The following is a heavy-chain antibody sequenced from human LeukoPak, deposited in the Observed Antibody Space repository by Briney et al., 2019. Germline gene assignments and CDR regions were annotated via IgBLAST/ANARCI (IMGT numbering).Heavy chain of an antibody. J-gene: IGHJ4*02. Sequence: SETLSLTCTVSGGSISSSSYYWGWIRQPPGKGLEWIASIYYSGSTYYNPSLKSRITISVDTSKNQFSLKLSSVTAADTAVYYCARHGYSSLYYWGQGTLVTVSS. V-gene: IGHV4-39*01. CDR2: IYYSGST. CDR3: ARHGYSSLYY. CDR1: GGSISSSSYY. D-gene: IGHD5-18*01.